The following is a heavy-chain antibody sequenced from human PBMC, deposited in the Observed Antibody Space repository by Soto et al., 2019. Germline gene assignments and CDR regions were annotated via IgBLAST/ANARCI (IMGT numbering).Heavy chain of an antibody. V-gene: IGHV4-31*03. Sequence: QVQLQESGPGLVKPSQTLSLTCTVSGGSISSGGYYWSWIRQHPGKGLEWIGYINYSGSTYYNPSLKSRVNISVDTYKNQFSLKLSSVTAADTAVYYCAREGYYYGSGSLDDAFDIWGQGTMVTVSS. J-gene: IGHJ3*02. CDR2: INYSGST. D-gene: IGHD3-10*01. CDR1: GGSISSGGYY. CDR3: AREGYYYGSGSLDDAFDI.